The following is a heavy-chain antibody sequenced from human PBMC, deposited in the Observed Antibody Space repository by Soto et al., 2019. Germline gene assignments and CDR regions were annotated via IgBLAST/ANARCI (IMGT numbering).Heavy chain of an antibody. J-gene: IGHJ6*02. CDR2: ISAYNGNT. CDR1: GYTFTSYG. V-gene: IGHV1-18*04. CDR3: ARDRGYCSGGSCYYSSYYYGMDV. Sequence: QVQLVQSGAEVKKPGASVKVSCKASGYTFTSYGISWVRQAPGQGLEWMGWISAYNGNTNYAQKLQGRVTMTTDTSTSTDYMELRSLRSDDKAVYYCARDRGYCSGGSCYYSSYYYGMDVWGQGTTVTVSS. D-gene: IGHD2-15*01.